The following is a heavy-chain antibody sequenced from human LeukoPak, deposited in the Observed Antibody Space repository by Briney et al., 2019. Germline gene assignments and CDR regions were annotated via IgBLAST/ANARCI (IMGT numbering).Heavy chain of an antibody. J-gene: IGHJ5*02. D-gene: IGHD3-10*01. V-gene: IGHV4-59*01. Sequence: PSETLSLTSTVDAGSISSYYWSWIRQPPGKGLEWIGYIYYSGSTNYKPSLKSRVTISVDTSKNQCSLKLSSVTAADTAVYYCARGGYYGSGNDFRFDPWGQGTLVTVSS. CDR2: IYYSGST. CDR1: AGSISSYY. CDR3: ARGGYYGSGNDFRFDP.